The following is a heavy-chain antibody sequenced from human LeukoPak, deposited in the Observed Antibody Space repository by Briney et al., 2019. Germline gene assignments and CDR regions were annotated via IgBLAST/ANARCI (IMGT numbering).Heavy chain of an antibody. CDR3: AKGARGYYYDSSGPKYFQH. CDR1: GFTFSSYA. CDR2: ISGSGGST. J-gene: IGHJ1*01. D-gene: IGHD3-22*01. V-gene: IGHV3-23*01. Sequence: GGSLRLSCAASGFTFSSYAMSWVRQAPGKGLEWVSAISGSGGSTYYADSVKGRFTISRDNSKNTLYLQMNSLRAEDTAVYYCAKGARGYYYDSSGPKYFQHWGQGTLVTVSS.